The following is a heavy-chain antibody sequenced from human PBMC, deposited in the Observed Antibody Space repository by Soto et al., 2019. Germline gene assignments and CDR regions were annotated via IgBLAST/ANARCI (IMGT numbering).Heavy chain of an antibody. V-gene: IGHV3-53*04. Sequence: GGSLRLSCAASGFTVSSNYMSWVRQAPGKGLEWVSVIYSGGSTYYADSVKGRFTISRHNSKNTLYLQMNSLRAEDTAVYYCAREIAAAGPFYYMDVWGKGTTVTVSS. D-gene: IGHD6-13*01. CDR1: GFTVSSNY. CDR3: AREIAAAGPFYYMDV. CDR2: IYSGGST. J-gene: IGHJ6*03.